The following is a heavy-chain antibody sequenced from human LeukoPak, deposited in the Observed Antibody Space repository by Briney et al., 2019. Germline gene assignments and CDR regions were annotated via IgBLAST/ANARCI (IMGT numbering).Heavy chain of an antibody. D-gene: IGHD4-17*01. J-gene: IGHJ4*02. CDR3: ASTPYGDPTGGIFDY. CDR2: ISGSGGST. Sequence: WGTRRLSCAASGLTFSSYVMSWVRQAPGKGLEWVSSISGSGGSTYYADSVKGRFTISRDNSKNTLYLQMNSLRAEDTAVYFCASTPYGDPTGGIFDYWGQGTLVTVSS. V-gene: IGHV3-23*01. CDR1: GLTFSSYV.